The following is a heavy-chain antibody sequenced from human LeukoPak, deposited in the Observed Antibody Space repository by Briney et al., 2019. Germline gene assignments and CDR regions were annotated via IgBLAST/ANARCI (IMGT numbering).Heavy chain of an antibody. J-gene: IGHJ4*02. Sequence: GGSLRLSCAASGFTFSSYAISWVRQAPGKGLEWVSTIIGSGFDTYYADSVKGRFTISRDNSKNTVDLQMNSLRADDTAVYYCATDVYLGGYYDSSGSPAFDYWGQGTLVTVSS. CDR1: GFTFSSYA. V-gene: IGHV3-23*01. CDR2: IIGSGFDT. CDR3: ATDVYLGGYYDSSGSPAFDY. D-gene: IGHD3-22*01.